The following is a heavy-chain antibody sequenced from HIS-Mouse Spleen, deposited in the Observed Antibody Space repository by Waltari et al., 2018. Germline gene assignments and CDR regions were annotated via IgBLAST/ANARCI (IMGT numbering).Heavy chain of an antibody. Sequence: QLQLQESGPGLVKPSETPSLTCTVSGGSISSSSYYWGWIRQPPGKGLEWIGSIYSRWMTYYNPSLRSRVTISVDTSKNQFSRKLSSVTGADTAVYYCAREIPYSSSWYDLYFDLWGRGTLVTVSS. J-gene: IGHJ2*01. D-gene: IGHD6-13*01. CDR3: AREIPYSSSWYDLYFDL. CDR2: IYSRWMT. V-gene: IGHV4-39*07. CDR1: GGSISSSSYY.